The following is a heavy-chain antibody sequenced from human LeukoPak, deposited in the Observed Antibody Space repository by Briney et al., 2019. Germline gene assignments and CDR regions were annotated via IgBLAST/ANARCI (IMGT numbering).Heavy chain of an antibody. CDR1: GLTFSIAW. D-gene: IGHD4-17*01. CDR2: IRAKSAGGTT. Sequence: GGSLRLSCAASGLTFSIAWMSWVRHSPGKGLEWVGRIRAKSAGGTTEYPAPVKGRFSISRDDSKDTLYLQMDSLQTDDTAVYYCATAYYGANNYWGQGTLVTVSS. V-gene: IGHV3-15*01. J-gene: IGHJ4*02. CDR3: ATAYYGANNY.